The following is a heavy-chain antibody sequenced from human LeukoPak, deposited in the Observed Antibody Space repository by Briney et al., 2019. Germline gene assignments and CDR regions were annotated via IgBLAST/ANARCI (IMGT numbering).Heavy chain of an antibody. J-gene: IGHJ6*02. CDR2: ISGGGDSA. D-gene: IGHD3-10*01. CDR1: GFTVNSYA. CDR3: AKDVSGSVV. V-gene: IGHV3-23*01. Sequence: GGSLRLSCAASGFTVNSYAMSWVRQAPGKGLEWVSTISGGGDSAYYADSVKGRFTISRHKSKNTLYLQMNSLRAEDTALYYCAKDVSGSVVWGQGTTVTVSS.